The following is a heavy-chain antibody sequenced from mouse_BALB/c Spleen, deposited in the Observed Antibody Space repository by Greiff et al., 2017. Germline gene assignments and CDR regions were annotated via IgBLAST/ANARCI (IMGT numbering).Heavy chain of an antibody. D-gene: IGHD4-1*01. Sequence: EVQRVESGGGLVKPGGSLKLSCAASGFTFSSYTMSWVRQTPEKRLEWVATISSGGSYTYYPDSVKGRFTISRDNAKNTLYLQMSSLKSEDTAMYYCTKLGQDYFDYWGQGTTLTVSS. CDR3: TKLGQDYFDY. V-gene: IGHV5-6-4*01. J-gene: IGHJ2*01. CDR1: GFTFSSYT. CDR2: ISSGGSYT.